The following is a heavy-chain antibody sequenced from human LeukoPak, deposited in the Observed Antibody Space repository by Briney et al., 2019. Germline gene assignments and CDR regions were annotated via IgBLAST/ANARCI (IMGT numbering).Heavy chain of an antibody. CDR2: INSDGSST. J-gene: IGHJ6*02. CDR3: ARIIYGGNPDYYYYYGMDV. Sequence: GGSLRLSCAGSGYTFSRAWMNWVRQAPGKGLVWVSRINSDGSSTSYADSVKGRFTISRDNAKNTLYLQMNSLRAEDTAVYYCARIIYGGNPDYYYYYGMDVWGQGTTVTVSS. V-gene: IGHV3-74*01. CDR1: GYTFSRAW. D-gene: IGHD4-23*01.